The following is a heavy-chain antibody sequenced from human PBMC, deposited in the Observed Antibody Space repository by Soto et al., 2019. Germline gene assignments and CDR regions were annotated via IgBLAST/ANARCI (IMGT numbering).Heavy chain of an antibody. D-gene: IGHD3-22*01. J-gene: IGHJ4*02. CDR2: INAGNGNT. V-gene: IGHV1-3*05. CDR1: GYTFTSYA. Sequence: QVQLVQSGAEEKKPGASVKVSCKASGYTFTSYAMHWVRQAPGQSLEWMGWINAGNGNTKYSQKFQGRVTITRDTSARTGYMEMSSLRSEDTAVYYCARSSGYYLIDDYWGQGTLVTVSS. CDR3: ARSSGYYLIDDY.